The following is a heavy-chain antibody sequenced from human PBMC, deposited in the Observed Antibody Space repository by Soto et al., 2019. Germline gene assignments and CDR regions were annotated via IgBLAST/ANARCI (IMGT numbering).Heavy chain of an antibody. CDR2: ISYDGSNK. Sequence: GGSLRLSCASSGFTFSSYAMHWVRQAPGKGLEWVAVISYDGSNKYYADSVKGRFTISRDNSKNTLYLQMTNMDPVDTATYYCAHGDTLTNHGYDYWGQGTLVTVSS. J-gene: IGHJ4*02. D-gene: IGHD3-9*01. CDR3: AHGDTLTNHGYDY. V-gene: IGHV3-30-3*01. CDR1: GFTFSSYA.